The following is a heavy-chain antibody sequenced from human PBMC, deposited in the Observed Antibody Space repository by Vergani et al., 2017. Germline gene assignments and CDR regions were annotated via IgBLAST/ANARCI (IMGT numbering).Heavy chain of an antibody. CDR3: ARLDYGSGSYYIGEYYFDY. CDR2: IGTAGDP. D-gene: IGHD3-10*01. J-gene: IGHJ4*02. V-gene: IGHV3-13*05. CDR1: GFTFSSYD. Sequence: EVQLVESGGGLVQPGGSLRLSCAASGFTFSSYDMHWVRQAPGKGLEWVSAIGTAGDPYYPGSVKGRFPISRENAKNSLYLQMNSLRAGDTSVYYCARLDYGSGSYYIGEYYFDYWGQGTLVTVSS.